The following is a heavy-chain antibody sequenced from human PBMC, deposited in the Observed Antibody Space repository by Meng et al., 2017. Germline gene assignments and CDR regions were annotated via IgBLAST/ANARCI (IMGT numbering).Heavy chain of an antibody. V-gene: IGHV1-2*06. D-gene: IGHD7-27*01. J-gene: IGHJ4*02. CDR1: GYTFTCYY. CDR3: ARGDWGSLSFDY. CDR2: INPNSGGT. Sequence: QVQLLQAGAGLKRPGASVRVSCKASGYTFTCYYMHWVRQAPGQGLEWMGRINPNSGGTNYAQKFQGRVTMTRDTSISTAYMELSRLRSDDTAVYYCARGDWGSLSFDYWGQGTLVTVSS.